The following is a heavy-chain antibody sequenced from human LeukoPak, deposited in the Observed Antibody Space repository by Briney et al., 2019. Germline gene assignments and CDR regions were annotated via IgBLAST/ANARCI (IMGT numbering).Heavy chain of an antibody. Sequence: GVSLHISSKGSAYRFTSYWIACVRQMTGNGLEWMGILCPGDSDTRYSPSVQGQVTISADTSIRTAYLQWSRLKASDTAMYYCARRSYYGSGIYVHFDNCGQGTLVTVSS. CDR2: LCPGDSDT. J-gene: IGHJ4*02. V-gene: IGHV5-51*01. CDR3: ARRSYYGSGIYVHFDN. D-gene: IGHD3-10*01. CDR1: AYRFTSYW.